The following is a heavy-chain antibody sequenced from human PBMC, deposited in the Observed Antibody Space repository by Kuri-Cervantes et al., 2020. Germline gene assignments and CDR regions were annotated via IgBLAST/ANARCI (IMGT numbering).Heavy chain of an antibody. D-gene: IGHD2-21*02. CDR1: GFTFNKYA. CDR2: VTGSGGST. Sequence: GGSLRLSCAASGFTFNKYAMSWVRQAPGKGLEWVSSVTGSGGSTYYADSVKGRFTISRDNAKNSLYLQMNSLRAEDTAVYYCARAHIVVVTHDAFYIWGQGTMVTVSS. V-gene: IGHV3-23*01. J-gene: IGHJ3*02. CDR3: ARAHIVVVTHDAFYI.